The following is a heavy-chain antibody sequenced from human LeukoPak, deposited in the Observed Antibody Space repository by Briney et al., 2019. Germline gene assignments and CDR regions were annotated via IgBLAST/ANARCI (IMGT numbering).Heavy chain of an antibody. CDR3: ARDFGGYCSSTSCYDYYYYYMDV. D-gene: IGHD2-2*01. V-gene: IGHV1-46*01. CDR1: GYTFTSYY. CDR2: INPSGCST. Sequence: ASVKVSCKASGYTFTSYYMHWVRQAPGQGLEWMGIINPSGCSTSYAQKFQGRVTMTRDTSTSTVYMELSSLRSEDTAVYYCARDFGGYCSSTSCYDYYYYYMDVWGKGTTVTVSS. J-gene: IGHJ6*03.